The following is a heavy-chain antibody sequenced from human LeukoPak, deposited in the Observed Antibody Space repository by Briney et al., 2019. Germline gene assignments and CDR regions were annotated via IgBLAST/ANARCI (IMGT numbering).Heavy chain of an antibody. J-gene: IGHJ1*01. V-gene: IGHV3-11*01. CDR1: GFTFSDYY. D-gene: IGHD6-19*01. CDR2: ISSSGSTI. CDR3: ARVSSGWFQYFQH. Sequence: SGGSLRLSCAASGFTFSDYYMSWIRQAPGKGLEWVSYISSSGSTIYYADSVKGRFTISRDNAKNSLYLQMNSLRAEDTAVYYCARVSSGWFQYFQHWGQGTLVTVSS.